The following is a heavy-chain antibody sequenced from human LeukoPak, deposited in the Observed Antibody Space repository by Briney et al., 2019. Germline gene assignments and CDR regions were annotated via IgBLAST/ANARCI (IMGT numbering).Heavy chain of an antibody. CDR1: GYTFTSYA. D-gene: IGHD6-13*01. V-gene: IGHV1-3*01. J-gene: IGHJ3*02. CDR2: INAGNGNT. CDR3: APSLAAAGQIDAFDI. Sequence: ASVKVSCKASGYTFTSYAMHWVRQAPGQRLEWMGWINAGNGNTKYSQKFQGRVTITRDTSASTAYMELSSLRSEDTAVYYCAPSLAAAGQIDAFDIWGQGTMVTVSS.